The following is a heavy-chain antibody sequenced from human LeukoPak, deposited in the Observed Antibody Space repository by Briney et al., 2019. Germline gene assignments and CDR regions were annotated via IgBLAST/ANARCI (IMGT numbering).Heavy chain of an antibody. V-gene: IGHV1-46*01. D-gene: IGHD4-17*01. CDR3: ARDLSGEPFDY. CDR2: INPSGGST. CDR1: GYTFTSYY. J-gene: IGHJ4*02. Sequence: ASXXVSCKASGYTFTSYYMHWVRQAPGQGLEWMGIINPSGGSTSYAQKFQGRVPMTRDTSTSTVYMELSSLRSEDTAVYYCARDLSGEPFDYWGQGTLVTVSS.